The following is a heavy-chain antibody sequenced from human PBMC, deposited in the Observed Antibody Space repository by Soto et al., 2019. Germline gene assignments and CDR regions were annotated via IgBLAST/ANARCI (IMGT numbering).Heavy chain of an antibody. Sequence: GGSLRLSSAASAFTFSDYYMHWVRHGPGKGPVWVSAISDDGGRTYYADSVRGRFTISRDNAKSTVYLQMNSLRADDTAVYYCVRDFMTMTGIQWGQGTLVTVSS. D-gene: IGHD3-9*01. CDR3: VRDFMTMTGIQ. J-gene: IGHJ4*02. V-gene: IGHV3-74*01. CDR1: AFTFSDYY. CDR2: ISDDGGRT.